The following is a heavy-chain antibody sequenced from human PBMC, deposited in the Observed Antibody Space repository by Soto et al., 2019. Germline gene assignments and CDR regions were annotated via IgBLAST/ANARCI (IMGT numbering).Heavy chain of an antibody. CDR3: ARGRIAAAGTPNWFDP. V-gene: IGHV4-34*01. D-gene: IGHD6-13*01. CDR1: GGSFSGYY. J-gene: IGHJ5*02. Sequence: PSETLSLTCAVYGGSFSGYYWSWIRQPPGKGLEWIGEINHSGSTNYNPSLKSRVTISVDTSKNQFSRKLSSVTAADTAVYYCARGRIAAAGTPNWFDPWGQGTLVTVSS. CDR2: INHSGST.